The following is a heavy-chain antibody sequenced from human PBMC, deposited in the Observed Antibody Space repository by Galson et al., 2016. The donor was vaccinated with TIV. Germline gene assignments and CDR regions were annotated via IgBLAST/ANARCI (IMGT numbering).Heavy chain of an antibody. D-gene: IGHD6-25*01. Sequence: SLRLSCATSGLTFGDFAMSWFRQAPGKGLEWVGSIRSKTYGGSADYAASVKGRFSISRDDSERIAYLQMNSLKTEDTAVYYCAREGSGWKTDYFFDYWGRGTLVTVSS. CDR2: IRSKTYGGSA. CDR1: GLTFGDFA. CDR3: AREGSGWKTDYFFDY. J-gene: IGHJ4*02. V-gene: IGHV3-49*03.